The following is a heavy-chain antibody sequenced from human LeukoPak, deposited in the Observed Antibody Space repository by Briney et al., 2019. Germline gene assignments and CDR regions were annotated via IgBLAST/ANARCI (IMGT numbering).Heavy chain of an antibody. CDR2: IYHSGST. J-gene: IGHJ4*02. Sequence: PSETLSLTCTVSGGSIRSYYWSSIRQPAGKGLEWIGRIYHSGSTNDNPSLKSRVTMSVDTSKNQFSLRLSSVTAADTAVYYCARDVGAGIAAAFDYWGQGTLVTVSS. CDR1: GGSIRSYY. CDR3: ARDVGAGIAAAFDY. V-gene: IGHV4-4*07. D-gene: IGHD6-13*01.